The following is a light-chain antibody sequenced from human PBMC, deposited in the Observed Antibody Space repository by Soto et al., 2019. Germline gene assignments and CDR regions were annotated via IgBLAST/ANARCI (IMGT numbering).Light chain of an antibody. Sequence: EIVLTQSPGTLSLSPGERATLSCRASQSVSNYLAWYQQKPGQAPRLLIYDTSNRATGIPARFSGSGSGTDFTLTISSLEPEDFAVYYCQQRTNWPPFTFGPGTKVDIK. CDR3: QQRTNWPPFT. J-gene: IGKJ3*01. CDR2: DTS. V-gene: IGKV3-11*01. CDR1: QSVSNY.